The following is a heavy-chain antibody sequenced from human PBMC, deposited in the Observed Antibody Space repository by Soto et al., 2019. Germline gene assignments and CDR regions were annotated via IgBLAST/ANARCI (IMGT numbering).Heavy chain of an antibody. Sequence: GGSVRLSXAASGFTFSDYYMSWIRQAPGKGLEWVSYISSSSSYTNYADSVKGRFTISRDNAKNSLYLQMNSLRAEDTAVYYCARSPEYSSSWYGGYYFDYWGQGTLVTVSS. CDR3: ARSPEYSSSWYGGYYFDY. CDR2: ISSSSSYT. D-gene: IGHD6-13*01. CDR1: GFTFSDYY. J-gene: IGHJ4*02. V-gene: IGHV3-11*06.